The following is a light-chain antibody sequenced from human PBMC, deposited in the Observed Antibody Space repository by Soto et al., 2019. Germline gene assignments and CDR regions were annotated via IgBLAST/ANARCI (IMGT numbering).Light chain of an antibody. V-gene: IGKV3-15*01. Sequence: EIVMTQSPATLSVSPGERATLSCRASESVGSNVAWYQQKVGQAPRVLIYGASTRAAGIPARFTGSGSGTEFILTITSLQSEDSAVYYCQEYNTWPWTFGQGTKVDNK. CDR1: ESVGSN. J-gene: IGKJ1*01. CDR3: QEYNTWPWT. CDR2: GAS.